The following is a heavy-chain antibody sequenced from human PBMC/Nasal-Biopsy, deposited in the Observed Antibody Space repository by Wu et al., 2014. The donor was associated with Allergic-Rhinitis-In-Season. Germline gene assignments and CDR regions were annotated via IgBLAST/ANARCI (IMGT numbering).Heavy chain of an antibody. D-gene: IGHD7-27*01. CDR1: GGSFSDYY. CDR2: INHFGTT. J-gene: IGHJ4*02. V-gene: IGHV4-34*01. CDR3: ARSTGDF. Sequence: TLSLTCAVYGGSFSDYYWSWIRQPPGSGLEWIGNINHFGTTHYNPSLKSRVTISIDTSKSQFSLDLTSVTAADAAVYYCARSTGDFWGQGNVVTVSS.